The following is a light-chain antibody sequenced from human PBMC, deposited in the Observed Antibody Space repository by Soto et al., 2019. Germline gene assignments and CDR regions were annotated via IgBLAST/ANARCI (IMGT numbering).Light chain of an antibody. CDR2: QAS. J-gene: IGKJ1*01. CDR1: QAVSSW. V-gene: IGKV1-5*03. CDR3: QQYNSYPWT. Sequence: DIQMTQSPSTLSAPVGDRVTITCRASQAVSSWLAWYQQKPGKAPKLLIYQASSLQSGVPSRFSGSESGTAFTLTISGLQPDDFATYYCQQYNSYPWTFGQGTKVEIK.